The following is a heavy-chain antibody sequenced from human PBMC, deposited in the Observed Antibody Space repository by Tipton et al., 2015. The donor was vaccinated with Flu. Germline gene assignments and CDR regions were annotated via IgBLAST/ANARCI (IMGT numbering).Heavy chain of an antibody. CDR2: MYYSGYI. CDR3: ARGYSGSYHTPLYY. V-gene: IGHV4-59*01. D-gene: IGHD1-26*01. J-gene: IGHJ4*02. Sequence: TLSLTCSVSGGSISDYRWSWLRQSPEKGLEWIGYMYYSGYINYNPSLKSRVTMSLDTSENQLSLKLSSLTAADTAVYYCARGYSGSYHTPLYYWGRGTLVTVSS. CDR1: GGSISDYR.